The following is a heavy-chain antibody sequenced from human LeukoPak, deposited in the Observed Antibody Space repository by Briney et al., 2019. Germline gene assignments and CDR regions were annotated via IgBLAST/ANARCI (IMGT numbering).Heavy chain of an antibody. D-gene: IGHD5-12*01. CDR1: GGPLSAYY. V-gene: IGHV4-59*01. CDR3: ARGHSGYQSYSFDY. Sequence: SETLSLTCTVSGGPLSAYYWTWIRQPPGKGLEWIGYIYDTGNTNYNPSLKSRVTMSVDTSKNQFSLKLSSVTAADTAVYYCARGHSGYQSYSFDYWGQGTLVTVSS. CDR2: IYDTGNT. J-gene: IGHJ4*02.